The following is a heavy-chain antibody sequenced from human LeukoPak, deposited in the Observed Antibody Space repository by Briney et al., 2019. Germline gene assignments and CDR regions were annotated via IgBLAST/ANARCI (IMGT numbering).Heavy chain of an antibody. J-gene: IGHJ6*02. CDR2: IIPIFGTA. Sequence: GASVKVSCKASGGTFSSYAISWVRQAPGQGLEWMGGIIPIFGTANYAQKFQGRVTITADESTSTAYMELSSLRSEDTAVYYCARESTVVTPLYYYYYYGMDVWGRGTTVTVSS. V-gene: IGHV1-69*13. D-gene: IGHD4-23*01. CDR3: ARESTVVTPLYYYYYYGMDV. CDR1: GGTFSSYA.